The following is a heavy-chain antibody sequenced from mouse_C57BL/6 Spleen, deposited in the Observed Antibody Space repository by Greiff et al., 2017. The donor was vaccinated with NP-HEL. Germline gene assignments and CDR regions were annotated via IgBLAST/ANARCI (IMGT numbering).Heavy chain of an antibody. CDR2: INPNNGGT. CDR1: GYTFTDYY. J-gene: IGHJ4*01. CDR3: ARNEEDAMDY. Sequence: VQLQQSGPELVKPGASVKISCKASGYTFTDYYMNWVKQSHGKSLEWIGDINPNNGGTSYNQKFKGKATLTVDKSSSTAYMELRSLTSEDSAVYYCARNEEDAMDYWGQGTSVTVSS. V-gene: IGHV1-26*01.